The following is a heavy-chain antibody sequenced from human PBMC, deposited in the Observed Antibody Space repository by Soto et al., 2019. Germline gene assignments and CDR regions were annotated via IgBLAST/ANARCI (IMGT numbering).Heavy chain of an antibody. V-gene: IGHV1-3*01. D-gene: IGHD6-6*01. J-gene: IGHJ5*02. CDR2: INAGNGNT. Sequence: ASVKVSCKASGYTFTSYAMHWVRQAPGQRLEWMGWINAGNGNTKYSQKFQGRGTITRDTSASTAYMELSSLRSEDTAVYYCARDYKGSSFWFDPWGQGTLVTVSS. CDR3: ARDYKGSSFWFDP. CDR1: GYTFTSYA.